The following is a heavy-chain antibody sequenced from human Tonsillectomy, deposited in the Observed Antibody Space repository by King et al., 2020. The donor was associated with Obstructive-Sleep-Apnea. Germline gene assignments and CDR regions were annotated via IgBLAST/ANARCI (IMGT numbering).Heavy chain of an antibody. Sequence: VQLVESGGVVVQPGGSLRLSCAASGFTFDDYAMHWVRQAPGKGLEWVSLISWNGGSTYYEDSVKGRFTISSDNSKNSLSLQMNSLRAEDTALYYCAKTSGYGWGWVDYWGQGTLVTVSS. V-gene: IGHV3-43D*03. CDR2: ISWNGGST. D-gene: IGHD3-3*01. CDR3: AKTSGYGWGWVDY. CDR1: GFTFDDYA. J-gene: IGHJ4*02.